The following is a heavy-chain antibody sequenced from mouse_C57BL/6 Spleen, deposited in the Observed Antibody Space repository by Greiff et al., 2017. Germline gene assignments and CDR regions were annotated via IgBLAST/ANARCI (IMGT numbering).Heavy chain of an antibody. V-gene: IGHV1-15*01. CDR2: IDPETGGT. Sequence: QVQLKESGAELVRPGASVTLSCKASGYTFTDYEMHWVKQTPVHGLEWIGAIDPETGGTAYNQKFKGKAILTAAKSSSTAYMELRSLTSGDTAVYYCTREDFITTEVADWFAYWGQGTLVTVSA. D-gene: IGHD1-1*01. J-gene: IGHJ3*01. CDR3: TREDFITTEVADWFAY. CDR1: GYTFTDYE.